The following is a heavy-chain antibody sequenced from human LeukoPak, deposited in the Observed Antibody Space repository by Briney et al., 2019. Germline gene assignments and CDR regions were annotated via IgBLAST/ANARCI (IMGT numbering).Heavy chain of an antibody. V-gene: IGHV3-23*01. CDR1: GFTFSSYA. CDR3: ATDPMGDYHPHY. J-gene: IGHJ4*02. Sequence: GGSLRLSCAASGFTFSSYAMSWVRQAPGKGLEWVSAISGSGGSTYYADSVKGRFTISRDNSKNTLYLQMNSLRAEDTAVYYCATDPMGDYHPHYWGQGTLVTVSS. CDR2: ISGSGGST. D-gene: IGHD4-17*01.